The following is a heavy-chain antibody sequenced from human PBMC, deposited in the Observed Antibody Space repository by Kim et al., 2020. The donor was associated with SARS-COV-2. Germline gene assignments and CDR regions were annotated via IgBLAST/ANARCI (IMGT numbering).Heavy chain of an antibody. CDR2: IYPGDSDT. D-gene: IGHD3-10*01. Sequence: GESLKISCKGSGYSFTSYWIGWVRQMPGKGLEWMGIIYPGDSDTRYSPSFQGQVTISADKSISTAYLQWSSLKASNTAMSYCSRLRWDYYGSGNYYYSGMDVWGQGTTVSVSS. V-gene: IGHV5-51*01. J-gene: IGHJ6*02. CDR1: GYSFTSYW. CDR3: SRLRWDYYGSGNYYYSGMDV.